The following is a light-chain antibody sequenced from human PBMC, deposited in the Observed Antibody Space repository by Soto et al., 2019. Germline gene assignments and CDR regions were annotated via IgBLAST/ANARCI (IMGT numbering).Light chain of an antibody. J-gene: IGLJ2*01. Sequence: QSVLTQPASVSGSPGQSITISCTGTSSDVAIYNLVSWYQQHPGKAPKLIIYEGNKRPSGVSNRFSGSKSGNTASLTISGLQAEDEADYYCCSYAGSSTSYVIFGGGTQLTVL. V-gene: IGLV2-23*01. CDR1: SSDVAIYNL. CDR3: CSYAGSSTSYVI. CDR2: EGN.